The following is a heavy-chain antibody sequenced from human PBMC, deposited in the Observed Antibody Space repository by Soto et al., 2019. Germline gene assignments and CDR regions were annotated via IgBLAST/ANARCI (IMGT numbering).Heavy chain of an antibody. Sequence: GGSLSLSCAASGFTFSSYAMSWVRQAPGKGLEWVSAISGSGGSTYYADSVKGRFTISRDNSKNTLYLQMNSLRAEDTAVYYCASRYTGAFDIWGQGTMVNVSS. CDR2: ISGSGGST. CDR3: ASRYTGAFDI. J-gene: IGHJ3*02. V-gene: IGHV3-23*01. D-gene: IGHD5-12*01. CDR1: GFTFSSYA.